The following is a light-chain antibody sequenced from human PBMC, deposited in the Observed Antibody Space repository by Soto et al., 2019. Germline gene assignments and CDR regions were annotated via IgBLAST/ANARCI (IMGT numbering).Light chain of an antibody. CDR3: QQYDSSPFT. CDR2: GAS. V-gene: IGKV3-20*01. CDR1: QSVSSSY. J-gene: IGKJ4*01. Sequence: EIVLTQSPATLSLSPGERATISCRASQSVSSSYLAWFQQTPGQAPRLLIYGASSTHTEIPDRFSGSGSGTDFTLTISRLEPEDFAVYYCQQYDSSPFTFGGGTKVEIK.